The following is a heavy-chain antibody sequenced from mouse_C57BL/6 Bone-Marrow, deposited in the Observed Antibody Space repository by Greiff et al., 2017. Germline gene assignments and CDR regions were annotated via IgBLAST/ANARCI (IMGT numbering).Heavy chain of an antibody. Sequence: EVKVVESGGGLVKPGGSLKLSCAASGFTFSSYAMSWVRQTPEKRLEWVATISDGGSYTYYPDNVKGRFTISRDNAKNNLYLQRSHLKSEDTAMYYCAREGNYDYYAMYYWGQGTSVTVSS. D-gene: IGHD2-1*01. V-gene: IGHV5-4*01. J-gene: IGHJ4*01. CDR1: GFTFSSYA. CDR3: AREGNYDYYAMYY. CDR2: ISDGGSYT.